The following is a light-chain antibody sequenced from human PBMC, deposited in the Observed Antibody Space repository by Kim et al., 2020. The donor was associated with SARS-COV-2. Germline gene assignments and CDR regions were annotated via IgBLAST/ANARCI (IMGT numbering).Light chain of an antibody. Sequence: QSALTQPASVSGSPGQSVTISCTGSSRDIGTNYLVSWYQQQPDKVPRLIIYAGNSRPSGVSHRFTGSTSGNTASLTISGLQPDDEADYYCCSYSTNRVYVFGSGTKVTVL. CDR2: AGN. CDR1: SRDIGTNYL. V-gene: IGLV2-23*01. J-gene: IGLJ1*01. CDR3: CSYSTNRVYV.